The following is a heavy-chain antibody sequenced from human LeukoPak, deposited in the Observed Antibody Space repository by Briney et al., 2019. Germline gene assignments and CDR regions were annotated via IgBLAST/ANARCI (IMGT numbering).Heavy chain of an antibody. V-gene: IGHV3-73*01. J-gene: IGHJ6*03. CDR3: AKNARSTLFLQGSYYYHYMDV. CDR2: IRSKANSYAT. Sequence: PGGSLRLSCAASGFTFSGSAMHWVRQASGKGLEWVGRIRSKANSYATAYAASVKGRFTISRGNSKNTLYLQMNSLRAEDTAVYYCAKNARSTLFLQGSYYYHYMDVWGKGTTVTISS. CDR1: GFTFSGSA. D-gene: IGHD3-22*01.